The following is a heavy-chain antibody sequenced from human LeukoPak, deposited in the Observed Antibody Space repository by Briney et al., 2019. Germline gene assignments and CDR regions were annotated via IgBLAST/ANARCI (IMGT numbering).Heavy chain of an antibody. CDR3: AKTDHVSSHFDLFDY. D-gene: IGHD6-6*01. CDR1: GFTFSNYA. Sequence: PGMSLRLSCAASGFTFSNYAMNWVRQTPGKGLEWVSSIIGSGGDTYYAESVRGRFTISRDNSKNTLFLKMNSLRADDTAVYYCAKTDHVSSHFDLFDYWGQGTLVTVSS. J-gene: IGHJ4*02. CDR2: IIGSGGDT. V-gene: IGHV3-23*01.